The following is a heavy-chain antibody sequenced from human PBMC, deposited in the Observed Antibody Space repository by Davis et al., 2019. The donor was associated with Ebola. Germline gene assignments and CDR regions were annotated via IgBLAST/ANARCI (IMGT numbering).Heavy chain of an antibody. V-gene: IGHV1-69*06. Sequence: SVKVSCKASGGTFSSYAISWVRQAPEQGLEWMGGIIPIFGTANYAQKFQGRVTITADKSMSTAYMELSSLRSEDTAVYYCARGSQELLVNWFDPWGQGTLVTVSS. CDR3: ARGSQELLVNWFDP. CDR2: IIPIFGTA. CDR1: GGTFSSYA. J-gene: IGHJ5*02. D-gene: IGHD1-26*01.